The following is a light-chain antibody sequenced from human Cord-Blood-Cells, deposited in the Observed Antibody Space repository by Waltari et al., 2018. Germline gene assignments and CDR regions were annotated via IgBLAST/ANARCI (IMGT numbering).Light chain of an antibody. CDR2: DVS. CDR1: SSDVGGYNY. Sequence: QSALTQPASVSGSPGQSITISCTGTSSDVGGYNYVSWYQQHPGKAPKRMIYDVSKRPSGVSHHFSGPKSGNTAPLTVSGLQAEDAADYYCSAYTSSSTVFGGGTKLTVL. V-gene: IGLV2-14*01. CDR3: SAYTSSSTV. J-gene: IGLJ2*01.